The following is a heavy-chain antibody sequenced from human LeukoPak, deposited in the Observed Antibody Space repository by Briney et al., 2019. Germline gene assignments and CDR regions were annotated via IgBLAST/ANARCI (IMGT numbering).Heavy chain of an antibody. CDR3: ATQLVGAFDI. J-gene: IGHJ3*02. D-gene: IGHD6-13*01. CDR2: INPNSGGT. CDR1: GYTFTGCY. Sequence: ASVKVSCKASGYTFTGCYMHWVRQAPGQGLEWMGWINPNSGGTNYAQKFQGWVTMTRDTSISTAYMELSRPRSDDTAVYYCATQLVGAFDIWGQGTMVTVSS. V-gene: IGHV1-2*04.